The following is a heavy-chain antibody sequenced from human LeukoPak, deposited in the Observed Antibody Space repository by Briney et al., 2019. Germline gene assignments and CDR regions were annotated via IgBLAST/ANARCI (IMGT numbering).Heavy chain of an antibody. CDR2: INPNSGGT. V-gene: IGHV1-2*02. Sequence: ASVKVSCKASGYTFTGYYLHWVRQAPEQGLEWMGWINPNSGGTNYAQKFQGRVTMTRDTSISTGYMELTRLRSDDTAVYYCATQYGDYVYYFDYWGQGTLVTVSS. CDR3: ATQYGDYVYYFDY. J-gene: IGHJ4*02. CDR1: GYTFTGYY. D-gene: IGHD4-17*01.